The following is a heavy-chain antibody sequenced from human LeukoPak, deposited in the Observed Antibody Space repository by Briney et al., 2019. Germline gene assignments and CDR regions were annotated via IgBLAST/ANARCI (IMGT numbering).Heavy chain of an antibody. CDR3: ARARFLEWLLTYYGMDV. V-gene: IGHV4-34*01. Sequence: SETLSLTCAVYGGSFSGYYWSWIRQPPGKGLEWIGEVNHSGSTNYNPSLKSRVTISVDTSKNQFSPKLSSVTAADTAVYYCARARFLEWLLTYYGMDVWGQGTTVTVSS. CDR1: GGSFSGYY. J-gene: IGHJ6*02. D-gene: IGHD3-3*01. CDR2: VNHSGST.